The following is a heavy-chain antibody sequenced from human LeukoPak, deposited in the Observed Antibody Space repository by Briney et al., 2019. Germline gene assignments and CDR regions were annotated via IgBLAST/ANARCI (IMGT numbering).Heavy chain of an antibody. J-gene: IGHJ6*03. D-gene: IGHD6-19*01. V-gene: IGHV3-21*01. CDR3: ARDPYSGGYGAYYYYYMDV. CDR1: GFTFSAYN. Sequence: PGGSLRLSCAASGFTFSAYNMNWVRRTPGKGLEWVSSITTSSSYMFYADSVRGRFTISRDNAENSLYLQMNSLRDEDTAVYYCARDPYSGGYGAYYYYYMDVWGKGTTVTISS. CDR2: ITTSSSYM.